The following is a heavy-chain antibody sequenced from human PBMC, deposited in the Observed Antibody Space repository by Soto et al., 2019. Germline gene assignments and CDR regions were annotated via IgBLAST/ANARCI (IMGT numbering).Heavy chain of an antibody. Sequence: QVQLVQSGAEVKKPGSSVKVSCKASGATFSSYAISWGRQSPGQGLEWMGGIIPTFGTANYAQKFQGRVTINADESTITAYMELSSLRYEDTAVYYCARELQVAALYYGMDVWGQGTTVTGSS. CDR3: ARELQVAALYYGMDV. J-gene: IGHJ6*02. CDR1: GATFSSYA. D-gene: IGHD5-12*01. V-gene: IGHV1-69*01. CDR2: IIPTFGTA.